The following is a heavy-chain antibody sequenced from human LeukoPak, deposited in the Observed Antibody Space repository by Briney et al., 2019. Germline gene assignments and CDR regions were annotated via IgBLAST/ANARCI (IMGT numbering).Heavy chain of an antibody. CDR3: ARDEGAVAVDAFDI. Sequence: GASVKVSCKASGGTFSSYAISWVRQAPGQGLEWMGRIIPILGIANYAQKFQGRVTITADKSTSTAYMELSSLRSEDTAVYYCARDEGAVAVDAFDIWGQGTMVTVSS. CDR1: GGTFSSYA. V-gene: IGHV1-69*04. D-gene: IGHD6-19*01. J-gene: IGHJ3*02. CDR2: IIPILGIA.